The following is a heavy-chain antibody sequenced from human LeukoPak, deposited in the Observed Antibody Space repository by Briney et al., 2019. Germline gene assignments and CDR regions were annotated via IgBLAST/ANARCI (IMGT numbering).Heavy chain of an antibody. J-gene: IGHJ4*02. CDR2: ISSSSSTI. V-gene: IGHV3-48*01. D-gene: IGHD2-15*01. CDR3: ARDQRWFDY. CDR1: GFTFSSYS. Sequence: GGSLRLSCAASGFTFSSYSMNWVRKALGKGLEWVSYISSSSSTIYYADSVKGRFTISRDNAKNSLYLQMNSLRAEDTAVYYCARDQRWFDYWGQGTLVTVSS.